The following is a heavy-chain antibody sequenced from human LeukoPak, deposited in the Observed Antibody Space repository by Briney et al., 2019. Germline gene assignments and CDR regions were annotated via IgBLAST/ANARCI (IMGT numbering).Heavy chain of an antibody. Sequence: SETLSLTCSVSGGSVTSYYWSWIRQPPGKGLEWIGYVSSDGTTNYTPSLRSRVIMSVDTAKNHISLSLTSLTAADTAIYYCARLDCTGDGCYNHWGQGTLVTVSS. D-gene: IGHD2-8*02. V-gene: IGHV4-59*08. CDR2: VSSDGTT. CDR3: ARLDCTGDGCYNH. CDR1: GGSVTSYY. J-gene: IGHJ4*02.